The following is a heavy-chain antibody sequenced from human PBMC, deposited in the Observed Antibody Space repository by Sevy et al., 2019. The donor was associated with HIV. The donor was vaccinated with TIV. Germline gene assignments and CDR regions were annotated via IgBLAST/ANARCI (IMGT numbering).Heavy chain of an antibody. CDR1: GFSFSRYA. V-gene: IGHV3-23*01. D-gene: IGHD6-19*01. CDR2: ISGTGGST. J-gene: IGHJ4*02. CDR3: AKEDVAVAGIFDY. Sequence: GSLRLSCAASGFSFSRYAMTWVRQAPGKGLEWVSGISGTGGSTFYADSVKGRFTISRDNSKNTRYLQMNNMRVEDTAVYYCAKEDVAVAGIFDYWGQGTLVTVSS.